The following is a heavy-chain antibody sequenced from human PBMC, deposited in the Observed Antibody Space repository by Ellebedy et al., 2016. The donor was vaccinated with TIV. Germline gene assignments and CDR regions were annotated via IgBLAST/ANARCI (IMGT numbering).Heavy chain of an antibody. CDR1: GFTFSRDA. Sequence: GESLKISCAASGFTFSRDAMTWVRQAPGKGLEWISAISGSGGSTYYADSVKGRFTISRDNAKNSLYLHMNSLRAEDTAVYYCAREGRDGYSDAFDIWGQGTMVTVSS. D-gene: IGHD5-24*01. V-gene: IGHV3-23*01. CDR2: ISGSGGST. CDR3: AREGRDGYSDAFDI. J-gene: IGHJ3*02.